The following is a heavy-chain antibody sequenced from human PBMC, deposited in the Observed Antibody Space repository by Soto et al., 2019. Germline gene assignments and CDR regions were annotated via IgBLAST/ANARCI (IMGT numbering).Heavy chain of an antibody. V-gene: IGHV1-2*04. J-gene: IGHJ4*02. CDR3: ARGVEGYYYDSSGYNYFDY. D-gene: IGHD3-22*01. CDR2: INPNSGGT. CDR1: GYTITGYY. Sequence: GASVKLSCTASGYTITGYYMHWVRQAPGQGLDWMGWINPNSGGTNYAQKFQGWVTMTRDTSISTAYMELSRLRSDDTAVYYCARGVEGYYYDSSGYNYFDYWGQGTLVTVSS.